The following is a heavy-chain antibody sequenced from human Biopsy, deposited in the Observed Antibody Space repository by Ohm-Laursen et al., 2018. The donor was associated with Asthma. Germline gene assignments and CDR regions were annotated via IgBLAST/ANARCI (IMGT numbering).Heavy chain of an antibody. CDR2: INYRGDT. CDR1: GGSFTHYF. Sequence: PGTLSLTCPISGGSFTHYFWMWIRQPPGKGLEWIGEINYRGDTNYNPSLESRVSISVDTSTYHFSLRLNSVTAADTAVYYCVRGEEVAGTYFKDWDQGTLVTVSS. J-gene: IGHJ1*01. CDR3: VRGEEVAGTYFKD. V-gene: IGHV4-34*01. D-gene: IGHD6-19*01.